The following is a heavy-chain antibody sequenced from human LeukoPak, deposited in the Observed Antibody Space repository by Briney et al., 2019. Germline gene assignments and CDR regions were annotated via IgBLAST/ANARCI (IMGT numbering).Heavy chain of an antibody. J-gene: IGHJ4*02. CDR2: INYSWHT. Sequence: SETLSLTCTVSGGSLSGSSYHWGWIRQPPGKGLEWIGSINYSWHTYYNPSLESRVTISVDSSKNHFSLKVTSVTAADTALYYCAPTYSYTRGGYDYWGPGTLVTVSS. CDR1: GGSLSGSSYH. D-gene: IGHD5-18*01. V-gene: IGHV4-39*02. CDR3: APTYSYTRGGYDY.